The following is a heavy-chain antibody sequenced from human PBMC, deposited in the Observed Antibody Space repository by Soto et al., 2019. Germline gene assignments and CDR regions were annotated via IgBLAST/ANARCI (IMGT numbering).Heavy chain of an antibody. Sequence: GGSLRLSCAASGFTFSRYWMSWVRQAPGKGLEWVAYINQDGSQKDYVVSVKGRFTISRDNAKNSLYLQMNSLRAEDTALYYCTRDIGGKGAYWGPGTLVTVSS. CDR2: INQDGSQK. V-gene: IGHV3-7*01. CDR3: TRDIGGKGAY. D-gene: IGHD3-10*01. CDR1: GFTFSRYW. J-gene: IGHJ4*02.